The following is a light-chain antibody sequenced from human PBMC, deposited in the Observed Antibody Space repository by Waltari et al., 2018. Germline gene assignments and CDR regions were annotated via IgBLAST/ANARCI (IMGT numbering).Light chain of an antibody. Sequence: QSVLTQPPSLSGAPGQRVTISCTGRNSNIGAGYDVHWYQQFPGRAPKLLIYGTTNRPSGVPDRFSGSRSGTSASLAISGLQAEDEADFYCQSYDSSLSASVFGGGTKLTVL. CDR3: QSYDSSLSASV. V-gene: IGLV1-40*01. CDR1: NSNIGAGYD. CDR2: GTT. J-gene: IGLJ2*01.